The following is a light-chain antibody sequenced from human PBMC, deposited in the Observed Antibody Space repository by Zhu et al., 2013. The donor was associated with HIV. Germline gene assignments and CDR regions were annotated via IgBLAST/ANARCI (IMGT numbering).Light chain of an antibody. V-gene: IGLV2-14*03. J-gene: IGLJ2*01. CDR2: EVN. CDR1: SVDVGVYNY. CDR3: ASYTVFNTLV. Sequence: QSALTQPASVSGSPGQSVTISCTGSSVDVGVYNYVSWYQQRPGIVPKLVIYEVNHRPSGVSLRFSGSKSGNTASLTISGLQAEDEALYYCASYTVFNTLVFGGGTKLTVL.